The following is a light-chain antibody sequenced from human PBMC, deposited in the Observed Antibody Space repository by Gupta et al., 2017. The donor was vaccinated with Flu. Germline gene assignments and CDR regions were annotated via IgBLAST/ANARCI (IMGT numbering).Light chain of an antibody. CDR3: QQANSFPRT. CDR2: AAS. V-gene: IGKV1-12*01. Sequence: TQMTQSPSSVSASVGDRVTITCRASQGISRWLAWYQQRPGKAPKLLIYAASSLRSGVPSRFIGSGSRTDFNFTISSLQPEDFATYYCQQANSFPRTFGGGTKVEI. J-gene: IGKJ4*01. CDR1: QGISRW.